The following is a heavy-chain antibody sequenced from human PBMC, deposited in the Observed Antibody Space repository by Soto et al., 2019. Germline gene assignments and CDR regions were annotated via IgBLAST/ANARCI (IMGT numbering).Heavy chain of an antibody. J-gene: IGHJ6*02. V-gene: IGHV1-18*01. CDR1: GYSFTTYG. Sequence: QGLLVQSGAEVKQPGASVKVSCKASGYSFTTYGISWVRQAPGQGLEWMGWISGYNGDTNNAQKFQDRVTMTIDRSXXTAYPELRSLTSDDTAVYYCAKNGHPPYYYYGMDVWGQGTTVTVSS. D-gene: IGHD2-8*01. CDR3: AKNGHPPYYYYGMDV. CDR2: ISGYNGDT.